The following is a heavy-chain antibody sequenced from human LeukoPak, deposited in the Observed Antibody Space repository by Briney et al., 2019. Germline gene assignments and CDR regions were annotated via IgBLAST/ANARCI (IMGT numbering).Heavy chain of an antibody. CDR2: INSDGSST. CDR3: ASRDNYVY. J-gene: IGHJ4*02. CDR1: GFTVSGNW. V-gene: IGHV3-74*01. Sequence: GGSLRLSCAASGFTVSGNWMHWVRQAPGKGLVWVSGINSDGSSTSYADSGKGRFTISSDNAKNTLYLQMNSLRAEDTAVYYCASRDNYVYWGQGTLVTVSS. D-gene: IGHD3-16*01.